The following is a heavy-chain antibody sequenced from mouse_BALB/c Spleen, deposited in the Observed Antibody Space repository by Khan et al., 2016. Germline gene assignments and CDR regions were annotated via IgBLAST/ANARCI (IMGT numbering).Heavy chain of an antibody. D-gene: IGHD2-3*01. CDR3: ACDGYYAWFPY. Sequence: EVQLQESGPGLVKPSQSLSLTCTVTGYSITSDYAWNWIRQFPGNKLEWMGYISYSGITNYNPSLKSRISITRDTSKNQFFLQLISVTTEDTATYYCACDGYYAWFPYWGQGTLVTVSA. J-gene: IGHJ3*01. CDR2: ISYSGIT. V-gene: IGHV3-2*02. CDR1: GYSITSDYA.